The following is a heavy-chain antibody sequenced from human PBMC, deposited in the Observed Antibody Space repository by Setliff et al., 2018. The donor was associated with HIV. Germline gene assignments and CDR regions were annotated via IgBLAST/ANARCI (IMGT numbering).Heavy chain of an antibody. CDR3: ARNPEMAALNYFYYYMDV. V-gene: IGHV1-69*10. Sequence: SVKVSCKASGGNFRSYGISWVRQAPGQGLEWVGGIIPMSGVPKYAQKFQGRVTITADKSTSTAYMELSSLRSEDTAVYYCARNPEMAALNYFYYYMDVWGKGTTVTVSS. D-gene: IGHD6-19*01. CDR1: GGNFRSYG. J-gene: IGHJ6*03. CDR2: IIPMSGVP.